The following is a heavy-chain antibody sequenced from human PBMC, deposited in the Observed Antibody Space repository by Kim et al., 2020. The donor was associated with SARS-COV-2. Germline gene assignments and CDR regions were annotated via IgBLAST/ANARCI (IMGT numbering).Heavy chain of an antibody. V-gene: IGHV3-74*01. Sequence: ADFVEGRFAISRDNAKNTLYLQMNSLRAEDTAVYYCARGDPGAATYFDSWGQGTLVTVSS. D-gene: IGHD1-26*01. CDR3: ARGDPGAATYFDS. J-gene: IGHJ4*02.